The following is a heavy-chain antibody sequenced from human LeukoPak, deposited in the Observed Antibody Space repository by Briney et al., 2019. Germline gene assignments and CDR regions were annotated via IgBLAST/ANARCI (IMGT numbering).Heavy chain of an antibody. D-gene: IGHD3-22*01. Sequence: GASVKVSCKASGYTFTSYGISWVRQAPGQGLEWMGWISAYNGNTNYAQKLQGRVTMTTDTSTSTACMELRSLRSDDTAVYYCARGHGGSGYYRMRDEYFQHWGQGTLVTVSS. CDR2: ISAYNGNT. V-gene: IGHV1-18*01. J-gene: IGHJ1*01. CDR1: GYTFTSYG. CDR3: ARGHGGSGYYRMRDEYFQH.